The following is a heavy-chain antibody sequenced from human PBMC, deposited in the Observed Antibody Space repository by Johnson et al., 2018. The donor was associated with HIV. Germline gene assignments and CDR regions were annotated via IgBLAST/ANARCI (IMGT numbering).Heavy chain of an antibody. CDR1: GFTFSSYA. D-gene: IGHD2-15*01. V-gene: IGHV3-30-3*01. Sequence: QVQLVESGGGVVQPGRSLRLSCAASGFTFSSYAMHWVRQAPGKGLAWVAVISYDGSNKYYADSVKGRFTISRDNSKNTLYLQMNSLRVEDTAVYYVRVVGDAFDIWGQGTVVTVSS. CDR3: RVVGDAFDI. CDR2: ISYDGSNK. J-gene: IGHJ3*02.